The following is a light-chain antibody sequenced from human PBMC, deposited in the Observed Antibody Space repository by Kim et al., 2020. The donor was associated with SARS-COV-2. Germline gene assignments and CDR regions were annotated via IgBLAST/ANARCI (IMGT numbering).Light chain of an antibody. V-gene: IGKV3-15*01. Sequence: CPGERATLSCRASQSVSSNLAWYQQKPGQAPRLLFYGASIRATGIPPRFSASGSGTEFTLTISSLQSEDFAVYYCQQYDNWPPITFGQGTRLEIK. CDR3: QQYDNWPPIT. CDR2: GAS. J-gene: IGKJ5*01. CDR1: QSVSSN.